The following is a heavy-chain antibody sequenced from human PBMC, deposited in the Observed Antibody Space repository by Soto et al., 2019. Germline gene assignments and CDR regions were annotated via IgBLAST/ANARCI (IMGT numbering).Heavy chain of an antibody. CDR1: GYTFTSYA. J-gene: IGHJ1*01. V-gene: IGHV1-3*01. CDR2: INAGNGNT. Sequence: ASVKVSCKASGYTFTSYAMHWVRQAPGQRLEWMGWINAGNGNTKYSQKFQGRVTITRDTSASTAYMELSSLRSEDTAVYYCAGGLYCSSTSCYAVEYSQHWGQGTLVTVSS. D-gene: IGHD2-2*01. CDR3: AGGLYCSSTSCYAVEYSQH.